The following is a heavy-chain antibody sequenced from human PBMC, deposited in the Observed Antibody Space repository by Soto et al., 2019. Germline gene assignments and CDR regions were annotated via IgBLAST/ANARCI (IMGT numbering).Heavy chain of an antibody. CDR2: ISYDGSNK. CDR1: GFTFSSYA. CDR3: ARGYDFWSGYYYPYGMDV. Sequence: QVQLVESGGGVVQPGRSLRLSCAASGFTFSSYAMHWVRQAPGKGLEWVAVISYDGSNKNHADTVEGRFTISRDNSKNTLYLQMNSLRAEDTAVYYCARGYDFWSGYYYPYGMDVWGQGTTVTVSS. J-gene: IGHJ6*02. D-gene: IGHD3-3*01. V-gene: IGHV3-30-3*01.